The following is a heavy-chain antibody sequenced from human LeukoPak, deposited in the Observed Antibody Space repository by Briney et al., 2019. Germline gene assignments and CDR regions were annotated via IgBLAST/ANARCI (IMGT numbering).Heavy chain of an antibody. D-gene: IGHD3-16*02. CDR1: GGTFSSYA. CDR3: ARALGGDYVWGSYRTDAFDI. J-gene: IGHJ3*02. Sequence: VKVPCKASGGTFSSYAISWVRQAPGQGLEWMGRIIPILGIANYAQKFQGRVTITADKSTSTAYMELSSLRSEDTAVYYCARALGGDYVWGSYRTDAFDIWGQGTMVTVSS. V-gene: IGHV1-69*04. CDR2: IIPILGIA.